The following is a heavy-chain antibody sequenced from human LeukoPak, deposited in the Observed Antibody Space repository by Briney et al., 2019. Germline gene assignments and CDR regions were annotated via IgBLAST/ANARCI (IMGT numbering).Heavy chain of an antibody. CDR1: GYTFTGYY. V-gene: IGHV1-2*02. J-gene: IGHJ5*02. CDR2: INTNSGGT. D-gene: IGHD2-15*01. CDR3: AIPLGYCSGGSCYDGVNWFDP. Sequence: ASVKVSCKASGYTFTGYYMHWVRQAPGQGLEWMGWINTNSGGTNYAQKFQGRVTMTRDTSISTAYMELSRLRSDDTAVYYCAIPLGYCSGGSCYDGVNWFDPWGQGTLVTVSS.